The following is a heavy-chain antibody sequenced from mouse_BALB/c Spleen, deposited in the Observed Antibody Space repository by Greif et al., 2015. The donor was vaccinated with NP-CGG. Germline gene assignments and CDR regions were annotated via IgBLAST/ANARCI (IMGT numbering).Heavy chain of an antibody. CDR1: GFTFSDAW. J-gene: IGHJ4*01. D-gene: IGHD2-4*01. Sequence: EVRLVESGGGLGQPGGSMKLSCAASGFTFSDAWMVWVRQSPEKGLEWVAEIRSKANNHATYYAESVKGRFTISRDDSKSSVYLQMNSLRAEDTGIYYCTPIYYDPFYYAMDYWGQGTSVTVSS. V-gene: IGHV6-6*01. CDR2: IRSKANNHAT. CDR3: TPIYYDPFYYAMDY.